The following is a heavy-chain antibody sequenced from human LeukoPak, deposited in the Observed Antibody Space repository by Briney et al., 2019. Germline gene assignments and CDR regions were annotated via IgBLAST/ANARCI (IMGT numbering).Heavy chain of an antibody. J-gene: IGHJ5*02. D-gene: IGHD6-13*01. CDR1: GFTFSSYG. CDR2: ISYDGSNK. V-gene: IGHV3-30*18. CDR3: AKDSSSRARGWFDP. Sequence: PGGSLRLSCAASGFTFSSYGMHWVRQAPGKGLEWVAVISYDGSNKYYADSVKGRFTIPRDNSKNTPYLQMNSLRAEDTAVYYCAKDSSSRARGWFDPWGQGTLVTVSS.